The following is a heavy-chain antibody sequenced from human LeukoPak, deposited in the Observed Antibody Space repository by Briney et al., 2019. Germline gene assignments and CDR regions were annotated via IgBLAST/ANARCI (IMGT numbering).Heavy chain of an antibody. J-gene: IGHJ4*02. CDR2: ISSSSSYI. Sequence: GGSLRLSCAASGFTFSSYNMNWVRQAPGKGLEWVSSISSSSSYIYYADSVKGRFTISRDNAKNSLYLQMNSLRAEDTAVYYCARAQGYCSSTSCYLYYFDYWGQGTLVTVSS. V-gene: IGHV3-21*01. CDR3: ARAQGYCSSTSCYLYYFDY. CDR1: GFTFSSYN. D-gene: IGHD2-2*01.